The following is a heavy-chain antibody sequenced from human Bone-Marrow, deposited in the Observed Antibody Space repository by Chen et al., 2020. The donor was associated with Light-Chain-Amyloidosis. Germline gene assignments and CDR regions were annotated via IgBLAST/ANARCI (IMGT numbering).Heavy chain of an antibody. CDR2: SKSKTAGWTR. Sequence: EVYLVESGGSLVKPGGSLTLSCAASGFTFSEAWMSWVRQAPGKGLEWVGRSKSKTAGWTRDYAAPVKGRFTISRDDSKKTVSLQMSSLKIEDTGVYYCTTEGVLWGQGTRVTVSS. J-gene: IGHJ4*02. D-gene: IGHD3-16*01. CDR1: GFTFSEAW. CDR3: TTEGVL. V-gene: IGHV3-15*01.